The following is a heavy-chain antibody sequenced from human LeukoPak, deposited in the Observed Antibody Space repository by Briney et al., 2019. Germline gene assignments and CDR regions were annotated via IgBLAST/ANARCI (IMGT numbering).Heavy chain of an antibody. D-gene: IGHD3-16*02. CDR1: GFTFSSYG. J-gene: IGHJ4*02. V-gene: IGHV3-23*01. CDR3: ARHRTASDY. Sequence: GGSLRLSCAASGFTFSSYGMSWVRQAPGKGLEWVSGISGSGANTYYADSVKGRFTISRDNAKSSLYLQMNSLRAEDTALYYCARHRTASDYWGQGTLVTVSS. CDR2: ISGSGANT.